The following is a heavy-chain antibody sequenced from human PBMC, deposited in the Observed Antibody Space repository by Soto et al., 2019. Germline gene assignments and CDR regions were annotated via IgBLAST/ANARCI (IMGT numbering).Heavy chain of an antibody. CDR2: MFYTGTT. Sequence: SETLSLTCSVSGGSISIGDYYWSWIRQPPGKVLEWIGYMFYTGTTYYNPSLKSRITISMDTSKNQFSLRLTSVTAADTAEYHCARVVRFCSSPSCRGRNWFDPWGQGTRVTVSS. J-gene: IGHJ5*02. CDR1: GGSISIGDYY. V-gene: IGHV4-30-4*01. D-gene: IGHD2-2*01. CDR3: ARVVRFCSSPSCRGRNWFDP.